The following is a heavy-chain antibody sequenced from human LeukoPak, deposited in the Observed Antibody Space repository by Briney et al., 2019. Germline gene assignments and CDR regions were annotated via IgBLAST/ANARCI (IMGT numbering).Heavy chain of an antibody. D-gene: IGHD1-26*01. Sequence: PGGSLRLSCAASGFTFSSYGMHWVRQAPGKGLEWVAFIRYDGSNKYYADSVKGRFTISRDNSKNTLYLQMNSLRAEDTAVYYCANPVGFGLVGATEDYWGQGTLVTVSS. CDR1: GFTFSSYG. J-gene: IGHJ4*02. CDR3: ANPVGFGLVGATEDY. V-gene: IGHV3-30*02. CDR2: IRYDGSNK.